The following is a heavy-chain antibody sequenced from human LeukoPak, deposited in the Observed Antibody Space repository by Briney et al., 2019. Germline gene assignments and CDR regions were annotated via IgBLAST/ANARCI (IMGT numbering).Heavy chain of an antibody. V-gene: IGHV4-39*01. CDR2: IYYSGST. J-gene: IGHJ5*02. Sequence: SETLSLTCTVSGGSISSSSYYWGWIRQPPGKGLEWIGSIYYSGSTYYNPSLKSRVTISVDTSKNQFSLKLSSVTAADTAVYYCARPIVVVTGGGWFDPWGQGTLVTVSS. CDR3: ARPIVVVTGGGWFDP. CDR1: GGSISSSSYY. D-gene: IGHD2-21*02.